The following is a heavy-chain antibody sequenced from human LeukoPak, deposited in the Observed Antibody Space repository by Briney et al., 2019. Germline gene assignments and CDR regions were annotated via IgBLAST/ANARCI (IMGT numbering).Heavy chain of an antibody. D-gene: IGHD2-2*01. J-gene: IGHJ4*02. CDR2: IYYSGST. CDR1: GDSISSSSYY. V-gene: IGHV4-39*01. CDR3: ARQWRPSPFDY. Sequence: SETLSLTCSVSGDSISSSSYYWGWIRQPPGKGLEWIGGIYYSGSTYYNPSLKSRVTISGDTSKNQFSLKLSSVTAADTAVYYCARQWRPSPFDYWGQGTLVTVSS.